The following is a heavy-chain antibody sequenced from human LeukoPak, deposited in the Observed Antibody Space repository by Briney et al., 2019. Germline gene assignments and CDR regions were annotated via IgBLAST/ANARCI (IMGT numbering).Heavy chain of an antibody. Sequence: GGSLRLSCVASGFTFSNYAMTWVRQAPGKGLEWVSSISGTGGRTYSADSVKGRFTISRDNSKNTLYLQMKNLRVEHTAVHYCAKGLHGGVGYGVDVWGQGTTVSVSS. CDR1: GFTFSNYA. V-gene: IGHV3-23*01. D-gene: IGHD3-16*01. CDR3: AKGLHGGVGYGVDV. J-gene: IGHJ6*02. CDR2: ISGTGGRT.